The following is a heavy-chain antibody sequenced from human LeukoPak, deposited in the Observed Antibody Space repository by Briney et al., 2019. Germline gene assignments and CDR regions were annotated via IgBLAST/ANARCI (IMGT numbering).Heavy chain of an antibody. CDR2: INHSGST. CDR3: ARVTYSSSWYGPPYYYYYYMDV. CDR1: GGSLSGFY. Sequence: SETLSLTCGVYGGSLSGFYWSWIRQPPGKGLEWIGEINHSGSTSYNPSLKSRVTVSLDTSKNQFSLKLSSVTAADTAVYYCARVTYSSSWYGPPYYYYYYMDVWGKGTTVTVSS. V-gene: IGHV4-34*01. J-gene: IGHJ6*03. D-gene: IGHD6-13*01.